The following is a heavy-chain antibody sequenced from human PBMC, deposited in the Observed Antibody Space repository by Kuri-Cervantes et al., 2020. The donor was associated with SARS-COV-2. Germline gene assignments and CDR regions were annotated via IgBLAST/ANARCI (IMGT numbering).Heavy chain of an antibody. CDR1: GGSISSGDYY. V-gene: IGHV4-30-4*02. CDR3: AKESLLPSPGFGVVITEGGFDY. J-gene: IGHJ4*02. CDR2: IYYSGST. Sequence: SDTLSLTCTVSGGSISSGDYYWRWIRQPPGKGLEWIGYIYYSGSTYYNPSLKSRVTISVDTSKNQFSLKLSSVTAADTAVYYCAKESLLPSPGFGVVITEGGFDYWGQGTLVTVSS. D-gene: IGHD3-3*01.